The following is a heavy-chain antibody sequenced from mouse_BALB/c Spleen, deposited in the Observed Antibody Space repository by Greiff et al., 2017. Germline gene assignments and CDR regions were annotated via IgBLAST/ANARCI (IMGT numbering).Heavy chain of an antibody. D-gene: IGHD1-1*01. CDR2: ISSGGST. V-gene: IGHV5-6-5*01. CDR3: ATSYGYYFDY. J-gene: IGHJ2*01. Sequence: EVHLVESGGGLVKPGGSLKLSCAASGFTFSSYAMSWVRQTPEKRLEWVASISSGGSTYYPDSVKGRFTISRDNARNILYLQMSSLRSEDTAMYYCATSYGYYFDYWGQGTTLTVSS. CDR1: GFTFSSYA.